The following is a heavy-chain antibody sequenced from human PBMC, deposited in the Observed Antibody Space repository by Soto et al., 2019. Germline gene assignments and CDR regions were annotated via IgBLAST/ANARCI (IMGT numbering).Heavy chain of an antibody. CDR2: INAGNGNT. D-gene: IGHD2-2*01. V-gene: IGHV1-3*01. CDR3: AREAIVLVPADNYYYYYGMDV. Sequence: GASVKVSCKASGYTFTTYAMHWVRQAPGQRLEWMGWINAGNGNTKYSQKFQGRVTITRDTSASTAYMELSSLRSEDTAVYYCAREAIVLVPADNYYYYYGMDVWGQGTTVTVS. CDR1: GYTFTTYA. J-gene: IGHJ6*02.